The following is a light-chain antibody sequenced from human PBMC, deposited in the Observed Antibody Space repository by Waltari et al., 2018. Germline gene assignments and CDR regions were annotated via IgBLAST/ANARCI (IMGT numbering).Light chain of an antibody. Sequence: DIQMTQSPATLSASVGDRVTISCRASQSVGTWLAWYQQKPGKAPKLLIYMASSLASGVPSRFSGSGSGTEFTLTISSLQPDDFATYSCQQYSSFSTFGQGTKV. CDR1: QSVGTW. V-gene: IGKV1-5*03. CDR2: MAS. J-gene: IGKJ2*01. CDR3: QQYSSFST.